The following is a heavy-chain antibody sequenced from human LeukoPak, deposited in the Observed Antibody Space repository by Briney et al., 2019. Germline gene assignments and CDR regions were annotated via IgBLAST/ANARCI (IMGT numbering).Heavy chain of an antibody. CDR3: AREFSGTSIAARVFDS. V-gene: IGHV4-4*07. D-gene: IGHD6-6*01. CDR1: GGSFTSYY. CDR2: IHTSGST. Sequence: PSETLSLTCTVSGGSFTSYYWSYIRQPAGKGLEWVGRIHTSGSTNYNPSLKSRVTMSVYTSKNQFSLKLSSVTAADTAIYYCAREFSGTSIAARVFDSWGQGTLVTVSS. J-gene: IGHJ4*02.